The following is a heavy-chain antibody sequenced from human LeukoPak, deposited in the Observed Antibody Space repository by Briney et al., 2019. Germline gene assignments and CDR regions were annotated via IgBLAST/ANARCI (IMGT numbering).Heavy chain of an antibody. CDR3: ARDTYMVRGAGDAFDI. V-gene: IGHV4-38-2*02. CDR1: GYSISSGYY. CDR2: IYHSGST. J-gene: IGHJ3*02. D-gene: IGHD3-10*01. Sequence: SETLSLTCTVSGYSISSGYYWGWIRQPPGKGLEWIGSIYHSGSTYYNPSLKSRVTISVATSKNQFSLKLSSVTAADTAVYYCARDTYMVRGAGDAFDIWGQGTMVTVSS.